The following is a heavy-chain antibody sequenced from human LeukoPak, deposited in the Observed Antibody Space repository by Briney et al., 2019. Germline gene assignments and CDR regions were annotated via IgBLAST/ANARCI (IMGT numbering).Heavy chain of an antibody. J-gene: IGHJ3*02. CDR1: GFTFSNCA. Sequence: GGSLRLSCAAAGFTFSNCAMSWVRQAPGKGLEWVAVISYDGSNKYYADSVKGRFTISRDNSKNTLYLQMNSLRAEDTAVYYCARDNRRFLEWPDAFDIWGQGTMVTVSS. CDR3: ARDNRRFLEWPDAFDI. V-gene: IGHV3-30-3*01. D-gene: IGHD3-3*01. CDR2: ISYDGSNK.